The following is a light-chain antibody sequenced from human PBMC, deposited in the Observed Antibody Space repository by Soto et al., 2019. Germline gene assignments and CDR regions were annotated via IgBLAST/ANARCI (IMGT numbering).Light chain of an antibody. CDR3: QQYGSSSYT. CDR1: QSVSSTY. J-gene: IGKJ2*01. CDR2: GAS. V-gene: IGKV3-20*01. Sequence: EIVLTQSPGTLSLSPGERGTLSCRASQSVSSTYLAWYQQNPGQAPRLLIYGASSRATGIPDRFSGSGSGTDFTLTISRLEPEDFPVYFCQQYGSSSYTFGQGTKLEIK.